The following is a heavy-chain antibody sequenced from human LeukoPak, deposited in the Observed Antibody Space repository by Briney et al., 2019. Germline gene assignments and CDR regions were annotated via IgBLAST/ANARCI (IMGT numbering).Heavy chain of an antibody. D-gene: IGHD5-18*01. Sequence: SETLSLTCAVYGGSFSGYYWSWIRQPPGKGLEWIGEINHSGSTNYNPSLKSRVTISVDTSKNQFSLKLSSVTAADTAVYYCARGRIKLQLRGYYYGMDVWGQGTTDTVSS. CDR1: GGSFSGYY. V-gene: IGHV4-34*01. CDR2: INHSGST. J-gene: IGHJ6*02. CDR3: ARGRIKLQLRGYYYGMDV.